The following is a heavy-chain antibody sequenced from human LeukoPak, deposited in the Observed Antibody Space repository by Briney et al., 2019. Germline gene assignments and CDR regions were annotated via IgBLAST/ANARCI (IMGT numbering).Heavy chain of an antibody. CDR1: GFTFSTSG. J-gene: IGHJ4*02. D-gene: IGHD3-16*01. CDR3: AKAGIYDYVWGSYLVD. V-gene: IGHV3-23*01. CDR2: ITGSGGST. Sequence: AGGSLRLSCAASGFTFSTSGMSWVRQAPGKGLEWVSTITGSGGSTYYADSVKGRFTISRDNSKNTLYLQMNSLRAEDTAVYYYAKAGIYDYVWGSYLVDWGQGTLVTVSS.